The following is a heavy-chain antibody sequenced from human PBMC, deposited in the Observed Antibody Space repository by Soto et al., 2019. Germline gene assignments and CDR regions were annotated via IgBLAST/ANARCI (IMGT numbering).Heavy chain of an antibody. Sequence: QLQLQESGSRLVKPSQTLSLTCTVSGGSISSGGYSWSWIRPPPGKGLEWIGYIYHTGSTYYNPSLTSQVTISVDRSNNQFSLKLTSVTAADTAMYYCARGHHFDYWGQGTLVTVSS. CDR2: IYHTGST. CDR3: ARGHHFDY. J-gene: IGHJ4*02. CDR1: GGSISSGGYS. V-gene: IGHV4-30-2*01.